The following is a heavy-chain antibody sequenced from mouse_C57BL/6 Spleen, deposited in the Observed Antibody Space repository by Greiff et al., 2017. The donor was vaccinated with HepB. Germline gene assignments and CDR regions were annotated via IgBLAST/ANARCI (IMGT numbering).Heavy chain of an antibody. D-gene: IGHD1-1*01. V-gene: IGHV1-50*01. J-gene: IGHJ1*03. CDR3: ARSYYYGSSPVFDV. Sequence: VQLQQPGAELVKPGASVKLSCKASGYTFTSYWMQWVKQRPGQGLEWIGEIDPSDSYTNYNQKFKGKATLTVDTSSSTAYMQLSSLTSEDSAVYYCARSYYYGSSPVFDVWGTGTTVTVSS. CDR2: IDPSDSYT. CDR1: GYTFTSYW.